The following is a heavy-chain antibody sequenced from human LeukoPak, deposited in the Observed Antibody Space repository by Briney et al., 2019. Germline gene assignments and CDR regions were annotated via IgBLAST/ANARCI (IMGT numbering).Heavy chain of an antibody. D-gene: IGHD2-8*01. CDR2: TIPMFGTV. Sequence: SVKVSCKASGNTFSTYGIHWVRQAPGQGLEWMGGTIPMFGTVNYAQNLQGRFTITADESTTTAFMGLSSLTSDDTAVYYCARDNGRRRGLLDSWGQGTLVTVSS. CDR3: ARDNGRRRGLLDS. J-gene: IGHJ4*02. CDR1: GNTFSTYG. V-gene: IGHV1-69*13.